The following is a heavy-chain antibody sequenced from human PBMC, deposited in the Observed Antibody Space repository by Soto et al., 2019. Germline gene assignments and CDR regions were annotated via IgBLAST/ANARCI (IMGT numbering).Heavy chain of an antibody. D-gene: IGHD6-13*01. Sequence: QVQLVQSGAEVKKPGASVKVSCKASGYTFTTYAMHWVRQAPGQRLEWMGWINAGNGDTKYSQKFQGRVTITRDTSASTAYMELSSLRSEDTAVYYCARGASSSGPFDYWGQGTLVTVSS. CDR1: GYTFTTYA. V-gene: IGHV1-3*01. CDR2: INAGNGDT. J-gene: IGHJ4*02. CDR3: ARGASSSGPFDY.